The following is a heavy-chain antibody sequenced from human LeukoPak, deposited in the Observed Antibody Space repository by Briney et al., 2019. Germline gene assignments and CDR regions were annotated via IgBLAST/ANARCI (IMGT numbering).Heavy chain of an antibody. CDR2: IIPIFGTA. D-gene: IGHD6-19*01. CDR1: GGTFSSHA. J-gene: IGHJ4*02. V-gene: IGHV1-69*13. CDR3: ASYGAVAGFYRED. Sequence: ASVKVSCKASGGTFSSHAISWVRQAPGQGLEWMGGIIPIFGTANYAQKFQGRVTITADESTSTAYMELSSLRSEDTAVYYCASYGAVAGFYREDWGQGTLVTVSS.